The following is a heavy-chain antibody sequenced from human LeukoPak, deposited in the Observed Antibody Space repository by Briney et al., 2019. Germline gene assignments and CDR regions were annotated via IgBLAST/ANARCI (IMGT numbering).Heavy chain of an antibody. CDR1: GFTFSSYG. CDR3: AKEHSSSWYGREYFDY. V-gene: IGHV3-30*02. J-gene: IGHJ4*02. CDR2: IRYDGSNK. D-gene: IGHD6-13*01. Sequence: PGGSLRLSCAASGFTFSSYGMHWVRQAPGKGLEGVAFIRYDGSNKYYADSVKGRFTISRDNSKNTLYLQMNSLRAEDTAVYYCAKEHSSSWYGREYFDYWGQGTLVTASS.